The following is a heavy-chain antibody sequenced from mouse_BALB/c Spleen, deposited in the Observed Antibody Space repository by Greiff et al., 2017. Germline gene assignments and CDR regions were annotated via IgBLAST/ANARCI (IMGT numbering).Heavy chain of an antibody. D-gene: IGHD2-14*01. CDR1: GYTFSSYW. CDR3: ARIRYDAWFAY. J-gene: IGHJ3*01. CDR2: ILPGSGST. Sequence: QVQLKQSGAELMKPGASVKISCKATGYTFSSYWIEWVKQRPGHGLEWIGEILPGSGSTNYNEKFKGKATFTADTSSNTAYMQLSSLTSEDSAVYYCARIRYDAWFAYWGQGTLVTVSA. V-gene: IGHV1-9*01.